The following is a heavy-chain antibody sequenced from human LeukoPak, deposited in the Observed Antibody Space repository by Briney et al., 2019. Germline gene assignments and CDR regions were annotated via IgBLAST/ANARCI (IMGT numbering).Heavy chain of an antibody. V-gene: IGHV3-21*01. D-gene: IGHD6-19*01. CDR3: ARAVAGYFDY. J-gene: IGHJ4*02. Sequence: AGGSLRLSCAASGFTFSSYSMNWVRQAPGKGLEWVSSISSSSSYIYYADSVKGRFTISRDNAKNSLYLQMNSLRAEDTAVYYCARAVAGYFDYWGQGTLVTVSS. CDR1: GFTFSSYS. CDR2: ISSSSSYI.